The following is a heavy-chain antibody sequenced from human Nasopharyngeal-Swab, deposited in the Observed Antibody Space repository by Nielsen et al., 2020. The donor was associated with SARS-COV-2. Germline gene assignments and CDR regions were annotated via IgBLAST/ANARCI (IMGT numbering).Heavy chain of an antibody. V-gene: IGHV1-58*01. D-gene: IGHD1-14*01. J-gene: IGHJ2*01. CDR3: AADLQITMAHWYFDL. Sequence: SVKVSCKASGFTFTSSAVQWVRQARGQRLEWIGWIVVGSGYTNYAQKFQERVTITRDMSTSTAYMEVSSLRSEDTAVYFCAADLQITMAHWYFDLWGRGTLVTVSS. CDR2: IVVGSGYT. CDR1: GFTFTSSA.